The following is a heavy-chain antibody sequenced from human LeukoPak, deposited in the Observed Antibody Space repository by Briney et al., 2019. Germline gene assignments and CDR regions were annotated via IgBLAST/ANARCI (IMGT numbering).Heavy chain of an antibody. J-gene: IGHJ4*02. CDR3: ARVFSSSWYKCVDY. CDR1: GFTFSSYW. Sequence: GGSLRLSCAASGFTFSSYWMHWVRQAPGKGLVWVSHINSDGSSTNYADSVKGRFTISRDNAKSTLYLQMNSLRAEDTALYYCARVFSSSWYKCVDYWGQGTLVTVSS. D-gene: IGHD6-13*01. CDR2: INSDGSST. V-gene: IGHV3-74*01.